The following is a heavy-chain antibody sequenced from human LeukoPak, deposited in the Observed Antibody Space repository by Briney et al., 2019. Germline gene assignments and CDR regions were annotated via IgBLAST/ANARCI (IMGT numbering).Heavy chain of an antibody. V-gene: IGHV5-51*01. D-gene: IGHD3-22*01. Sequence: GESLRISCKGSGYSFTSYWIGWVRQMPGKGLEWMGIIYPGDSDTRYSPSFQGQVTISADKSISTAYLQWSSLKASDTAMYYCARLRATYYDSSGSNYYYYYYMDVWGKGTTVTVSS. CDR1: GYSFTSYW. CDR2: IYPGDSDT. J-gene: IGHJ6*03. CDR3: ARLRATYYDSSGSNYYYYYYMDV.